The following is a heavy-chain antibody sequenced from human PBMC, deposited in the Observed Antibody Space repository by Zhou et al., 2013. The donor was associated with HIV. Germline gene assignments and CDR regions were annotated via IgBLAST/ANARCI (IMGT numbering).Heavy chain of an antibody. CDR2: IIPIFGTA. D-gene: IGHD6-13*01. CDR3: ARGTAGGDWFDP. Sequence: QVQLVQSGAEVKKPGSSVKVSCKASGGTFSTSAINWVRQAPGQGLEWMGGIIPIFGTANYAQKFQGRVTITTDESTSTAYMELSSLRSEDTAVYYCARGTAGGDWFDPWGQGTLVTVSS. V-gene: IGHV1-69*05. J-gene: IGHJ5*02. CDR1: GGTFSTSA.